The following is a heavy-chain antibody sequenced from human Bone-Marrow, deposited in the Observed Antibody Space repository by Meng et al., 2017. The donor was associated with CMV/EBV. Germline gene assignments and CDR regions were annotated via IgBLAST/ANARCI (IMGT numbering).Heavy chain of an antibody. V-gene: IGHV4-61*01. D-gene: IGHD3-3*01. CDR3: ARVYRYYDFWSGYYFDY. CDR2: IYYSGST. CDR1: GGSVSSGSYY. J-gene: IGHJ4*02. Sequence: SETLSLTCTVSGGSVSSGSYYWSWIRQPPGKGLEWIGYIYYSGSTNYNPSLKSRVTISVDTSKNQFSLKLSSVTAADTAVHYCARVYRYYDFWSGYYFDYWGQGTLVTVYS.